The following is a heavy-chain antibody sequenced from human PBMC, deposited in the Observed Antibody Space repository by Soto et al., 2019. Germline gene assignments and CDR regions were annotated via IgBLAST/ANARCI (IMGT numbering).Heavy chain of an antibody. J-gene: IGHJ6*02. CDR1: GDSVSSNSAA. CDR3: ARFAAAPRGYSYGVYYYYGMDV. V-gene: IGHV6-1*01. D-gene: IGHD5-18*01. CDR2: TYYRSKWYN. Sequence: PSQTLSLTCAITGDSVSSNSAAWNWIRQSPSRGLEWLGRTYYRSKWYNDCAVSVKSRITINPDTSKNQFSLQLNSVTPEDTAVYYCARFAAAPRGYSYGVYYYYGMDVWGQGTTVTVS.